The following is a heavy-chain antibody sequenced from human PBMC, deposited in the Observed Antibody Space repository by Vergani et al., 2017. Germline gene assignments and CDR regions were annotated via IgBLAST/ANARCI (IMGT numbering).Heavy chain of an antibody. J-gene: IGHJ2*01. CDR3: ATHSGVGRWLQTWYFDL. D-gene: IGHD5-24*01. V-gene: IGHV1-24*01. CDR1: GYTLTELS. Sequence: QVQLVQSGAEVKKPGASVKVSCKVSGYTLTELSMHWVRQAPGKGLEWMGGFDPEDGETIYGQKFQGRVTMTEDTSTDTAYMELSSLRSEDTAVYYCATHSGVGRWLQTWYFDLWGRGTQVTVSS. CDR2: FDPEDGET.